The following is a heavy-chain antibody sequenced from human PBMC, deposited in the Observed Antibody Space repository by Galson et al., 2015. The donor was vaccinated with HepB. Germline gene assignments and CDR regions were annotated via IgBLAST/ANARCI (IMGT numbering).Heavy chain of an antibody. CDR2: ISGSGSSA. CDR1: GFTFGSYA. J-gene: IGHJ3*02. Sequence: SLRLSCAASGFTFGSYAMSWVRQAPGKGLEWVSGISGSGSSAYYADSVKGRFTLSRDNSKNTLYLQMNSLRAEDTAVYYCAKDTGRDGRGDPFDIWGQGTMVTVSS. CDR3: AKDTGRDGRGDPFDI. V-gene: IGHV3-23*01. D-gene: IGHD5-24*01.